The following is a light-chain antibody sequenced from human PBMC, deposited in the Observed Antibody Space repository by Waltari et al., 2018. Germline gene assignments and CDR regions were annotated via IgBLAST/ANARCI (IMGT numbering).Light chain of an antibody. V-gene: IGLV2-14*03. Sequence: QSALTQPASVSGSPGRSNTISCTGTSSDVGGYNYVAWYKHHPGKAPKPLIDGVSKRPSGCSNRLSGSKSGNTASLTISGLQAEDEADYYCSSYTRRTTWVFGGGTKLTVL. CDR3: SSYTRRTTWV. J-gene: IGLJ3*02. CDR2: GVS. CDR1: SSDVGGYNY.